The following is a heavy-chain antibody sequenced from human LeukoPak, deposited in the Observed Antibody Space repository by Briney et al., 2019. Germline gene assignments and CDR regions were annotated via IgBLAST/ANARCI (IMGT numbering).Heavy chain of an antibody. Sequence: SETLSLTCTVSGDSMSSGNYYWSWIRQPAGKVLKWIGRMYTSGSTNYNPSLKSRVIISVDTSKNQFSLQLNSVTAADTAVYYCARGVGNTNFDYWGQGTLVTVSS. CDR2: MYTSGST. V-gene: IGHV4-61*02. D-gene: IGHD1-26*01. CDR3: ARGVGNTNFDY. J-gene: IGHJ4*02. CDR1: GDSMSSGNYY.